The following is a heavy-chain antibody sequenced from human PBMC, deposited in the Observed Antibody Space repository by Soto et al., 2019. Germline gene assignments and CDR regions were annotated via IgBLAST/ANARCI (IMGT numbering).Heavy chain of an antibody. CDR1: GFTFDDYA. D-gene: IGHD6-13*01. CDR2: ISWSSAVI. V-gene: IGHV3-9*01. J-gene: IGHJ6*02. CDR3: TRDIGSAAVGGYYYGMDV. Sequence: EVQLVESGGGLVQPGRSLRLSCAASGFTFDDYAMHWVRQAPGKGLEWVSSISWSSAVIGYADSVKGRFTISRDNAKNSLYLQMNSLIAEDTALYFCTRDIGSAAVGGYYYGMDVWGQGTTVTVSS.